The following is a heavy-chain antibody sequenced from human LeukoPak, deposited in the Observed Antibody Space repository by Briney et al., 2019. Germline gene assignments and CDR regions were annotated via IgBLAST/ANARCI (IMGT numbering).Heavy chain of an antibody. CDR3: ARRAPYSSSWLNNNWFDP. CDR2: IIPIFGTA. CDR1: GGTFSSYA. Sequence: SVKVSCKASGGTFSSYAISWVRQAPGQGLEWMGGIIPIFGTANYAQKFQGRVTITTDESTSTAYMELSSLRSEDTAVYYCARRAPYSSSWLNNNWFDPWRQGTLVTVSS. D-gene: IGHD6-13*01. J-gene: IGHJ5*02. V-gene: IGHV1-69*05.